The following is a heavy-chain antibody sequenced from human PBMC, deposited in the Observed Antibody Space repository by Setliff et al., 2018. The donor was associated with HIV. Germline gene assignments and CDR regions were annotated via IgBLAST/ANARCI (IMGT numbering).Heavy chain of an antibody. Sequence: ETLSLTCAVYGGSFSGYYWSWIRQTPGKGLEWIGEINHSGGTNYNPSLESRVTTSVDTSKKQFSLRLTSVTAADTAVYYCARLVNYGSSGYGILDYWGQGTLVTVSS. J-gene: IGHJ4*02. CDR2: INHSGGT. V-gene: IGHV4-34*01. CDR1: GGSFSGYY. CDR3: ARLVNYGSSGYGILDY. D-gene: IGHD3-22*01.